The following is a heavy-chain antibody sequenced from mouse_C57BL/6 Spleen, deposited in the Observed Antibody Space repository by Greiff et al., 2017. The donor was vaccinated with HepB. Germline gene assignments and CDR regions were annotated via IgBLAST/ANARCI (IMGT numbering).Heavy chain of an antibody. CDR2: IWSGGST. V-gene: IGHV2-2*01. CDR3: ARKSNHYYGSSYDYFDY. CDR1: GFSLTSYG. J-gene: IGHJ2*01. Sequence: QVQLQQSGPGLVQPSQSLSITCTVSGFSLTSYGVHWVRQSPGKGLEWLGVIWSGGSTDYNAAFISRLSISKDNSKSQVFFKMNSLQADDTAIYYCARKSNHYYGSSYDYFDYWGQGTTLTVSS. D-gene: IGHD1-1*01.